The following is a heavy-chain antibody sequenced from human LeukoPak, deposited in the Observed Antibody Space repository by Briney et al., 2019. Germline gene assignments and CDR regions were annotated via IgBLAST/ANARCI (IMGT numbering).Heavy chain of an antibody. V-gene: IGHV1-8*01. CDR2: MNPNSGNT. CDR3: ARGQVGYYFYGLDV. J-gene: IGHJ6*02. Sequence: ASVKVSCKASGYTFTSYDINWVRHATGQGREWMGWMNPNSGNTGYTQKFQGRVTITRNTSISTAYMELRSLRSEDTAVYYCARGQVGYYFYGLDVWGQGTTVTVSS. CDR1: GYTFTSYD.